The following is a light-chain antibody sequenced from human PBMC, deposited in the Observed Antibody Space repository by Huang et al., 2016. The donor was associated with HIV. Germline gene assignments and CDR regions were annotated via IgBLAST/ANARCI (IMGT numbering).Light chain of an antibody. V-gene: IGKV3-15*01. CDR3: QQYSNWPPFT. CDR2: DAS. J-gene: IGKJ4*01. Sequence: EILMTQSPGTLSVSPGGTATLSCRASPSIGNNLAWFQQKPGQAPRRLIYDASTRATGSPARVSGSGSGTDFTLTISSLQSEDFAVYYCQQYSNWPPFTFGRGTKVEI. CDR1: PSIGNN.